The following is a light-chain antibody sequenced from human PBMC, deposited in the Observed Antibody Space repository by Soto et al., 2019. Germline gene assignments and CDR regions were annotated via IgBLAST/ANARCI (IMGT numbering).Light chain of an antibody. V-gene: IGKV3-15*01. CDR3: QQYNKWPLT. CDR1: QSVSSN. Sequence: EIVMTQSPATLSVSPGERATLSCRASQSVSSNLAWYQQKPGQAPRLLIYHASTRATGIPARFSGSGSGTALTLTISSQQSEDFAVYYCQQYNKWPLTFGGGTKVEIK. CDR2: HAS. J-gene: IGKJ4*01.